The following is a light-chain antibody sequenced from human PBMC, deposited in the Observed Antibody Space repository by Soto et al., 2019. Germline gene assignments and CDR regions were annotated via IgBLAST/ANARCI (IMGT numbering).Light chain of an antibody. CDR3: QQYNNWWT. Sequence: EIVMTQSPGTLSVSPGERATLSCRASQSVSSNLAWYQHKPGQAPRLLIYGASTRATGIPARFSGSGSGTEFTLTISSLQSEDFAIYYCQQYNNWWTFGQGTKVEI. J-gene: IGKJ1*01. CDR2: GAS. V-gene: IGKV3-15*01. CDR1: QSVSSN.